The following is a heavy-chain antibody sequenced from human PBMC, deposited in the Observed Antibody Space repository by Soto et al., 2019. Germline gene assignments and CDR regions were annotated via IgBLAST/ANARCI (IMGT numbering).Heavy chain of an antibody. V-gene: IGHV1-69*12. CDR2: IIPIFGTP. D-gene: IGHD3-10*01. J-gene: IGHJ6*02. CDR1: GGTFSTYA. Sequence: QVQLVQSGAEVKKPGSSVKVSCKASGGTFSTYAISWVRQAPGQGLEWMGGIIPIFGTPHYAQKFQGRVTITADESTSTAYMELCTLRSEDTAIYYCERVVSYHGSGSHHYNGMDVWGQGTTVTVSS. CDR3: ERVVSYHGSGSHHYNGMDV.